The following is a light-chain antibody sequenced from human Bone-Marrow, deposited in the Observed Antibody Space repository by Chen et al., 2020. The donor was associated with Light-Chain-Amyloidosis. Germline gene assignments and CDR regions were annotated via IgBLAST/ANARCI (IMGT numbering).Light chain of an antibody. Sequence: SYVLTQPSSVSVAPGQTATIACGGNNIGSTSVHWYQKTPGQAPLLGVYDDSYRPSGIPERLSGSNAGHTATLPISRGEAGDEADYYCQVWDRSSDRPVFGGGTKLTVL. CDR3: QVWDRSSDRPV. CDR2: DDS. V-gene: IGLV3-21*02. J-gene: IGLJ3*02. CDR1: NIGSTS.